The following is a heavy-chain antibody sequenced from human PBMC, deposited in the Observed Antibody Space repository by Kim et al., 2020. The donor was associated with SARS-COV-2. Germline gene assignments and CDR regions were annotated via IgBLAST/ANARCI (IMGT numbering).Heavy chain of an antibody. Sequence: YYNPSLKSRVTISVDTSKNQFSLKLSSVTAADTAVYYCAIYSSSWYYFDYWGQGTLVTVSS. V-gene: IGHV4-31*02. J-gene: IGHJ4*02. D-gene: IGHD6-13*01. CDR3: AIYSSSWYYFDY.